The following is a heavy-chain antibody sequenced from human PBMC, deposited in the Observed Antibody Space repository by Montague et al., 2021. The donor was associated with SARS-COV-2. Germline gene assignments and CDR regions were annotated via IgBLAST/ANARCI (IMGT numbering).Heavy chain of an antibody. CDR3: AREYYDILTGYYKRVFDY. Sequence: PALVKPTQTLTLTCTFSGFSLSTSGMCVSWIRQPPGKALEWLARIDWDDDKYYSTSLKTRLTISKDTSKNQVVFTMTNMDPVDTATYYCAREYYDILTGYYKRVFDYWGQGTLVTVSS. J-gene: IGHJ4*02. D-gene: IGHD3-9*01. V-gene: IGHV2-70*11. CDR2: IDWDDDK. CDR1: GFSLSTSGMC.